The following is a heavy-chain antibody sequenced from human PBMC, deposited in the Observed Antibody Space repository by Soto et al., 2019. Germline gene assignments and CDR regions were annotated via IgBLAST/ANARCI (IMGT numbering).Heavy chain of an antibody. CDR2: IYYSGST. D-gene: IGHD3-10*01. Sequence: PSETLSLTCTVSGGSISSGGYYWSWIRQHPGKGLEWIGYIYYSGSTYYNPSLKSRVTISVDTSKNQFSLKLSSVTAADTAVYYCASLYGSGSLGTSYYYYYMDVWGKGTTVTV. V-gene: IGHV4-31*03. J-gene: IGHJ6*03. CDR3: ASLYGSGSLGTSYYYYYMDV. CDR1: GGSISSGGYY.